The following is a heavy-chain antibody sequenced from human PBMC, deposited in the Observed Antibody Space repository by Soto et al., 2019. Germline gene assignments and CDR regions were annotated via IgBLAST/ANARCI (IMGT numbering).Heavy chain of an antibody. CDR1: GFTFSSYA. CDR3: AKDPWYYYDSSGLAYFDY. V-gene: IGHV3-23*01. Sequence: QAGGSLRLSCAASGFTFSSYAMSWVRQAPGKGLEWVSAISGSGGSTYYADSVKGRFTISRDNSKNTLYLQMNSLRAEDTAVYYCAKDPWYYYDSSGLAYFDYWGQGTLVTVSS. J-gene: IGHJ4*02. CDR2: ISGSGGST. D-gene: IGHD3-22*01.